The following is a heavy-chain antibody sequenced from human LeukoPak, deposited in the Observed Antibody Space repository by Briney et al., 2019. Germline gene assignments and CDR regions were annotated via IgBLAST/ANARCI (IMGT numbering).Heavy chain of an antibody. CDR3: GRGYSRQLGGLNWFDP. CDR1: GGSFSGYY. J-gene: IGHJ5*02. CDR2: INHSGST. Sequence: PSETLSLTCAVYGGSFSGYYWSWIRQPPGEGLEWIGEINHSGSTNYNPSLKSRVTISEDTSQNQFSLKLRSVTAADTAVCYCGRGYSRQLGGLNWFDPWGQGTLVTASS. V-gene: IGHV4-34*01. D-gene: IGHD6-6*01.